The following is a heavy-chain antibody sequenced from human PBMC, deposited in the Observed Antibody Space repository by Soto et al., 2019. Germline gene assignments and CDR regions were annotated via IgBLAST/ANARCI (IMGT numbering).Heavy chain of an antibody. J-gene: IGHJ4*02. V-gene: IGHV3-23*01. CDR2: ISGSGGST. D-gene: IGHD1-1*01. Sequence: EVQLLESGGGLVQPGGSLRLSCAASGFTFSSYAMSWVRQAPGKGLEWVSAISGSGGSTYYADSVKGRFTISRDNAKNSLYLQMNSLRDEDTAVYYCARAPPGGRTSGGQGTLVTVSS. CDR1: GFTFSSYA. CDR3: ARAPPGGRTS.